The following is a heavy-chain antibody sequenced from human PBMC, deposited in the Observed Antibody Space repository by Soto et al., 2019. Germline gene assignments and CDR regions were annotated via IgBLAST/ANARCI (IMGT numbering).Heavy chain of an antibody. CDR3: ARGPDYGDYVVDY. Sequence: TLSLTCTVSGGSISSGGYYWSWIRQHPGKGLEWIGYIYYSGSTYYNPSLKSRVTISVDTSKNQFSLKLSSVTAADTAVYYCARGPDYGDYVVDYWGQGTLVTVSS. D-gene: IGHD4-17*01. CDR2: IYYSGST. J-gene: IGHJ4*02. V-gene: IGHV4-31*03. CDR1: GGSISSGGYY.